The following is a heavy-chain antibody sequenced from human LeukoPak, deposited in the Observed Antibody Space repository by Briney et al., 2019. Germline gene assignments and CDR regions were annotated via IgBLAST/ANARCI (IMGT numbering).Heavy chain of an antibody. CDR1: GYTFSNAW. V-gene: IGHV3-23*01. CDR3: AKRGWGIAIWNFGL. CDR2: ISDSGSAT. J-gene: IGHJ2*01. Sequence: PGGSLRLSCAASGYTFSNAWMNWIRQAPGMGLEWVSAISDSGSATYYADSVKGRFTISRDNSKNTLYLQMNSLRAEDAAVYYCAKRGWGIAIWNFGLWGRGTLVTVSS. D-gene: IGHD7-27*01.